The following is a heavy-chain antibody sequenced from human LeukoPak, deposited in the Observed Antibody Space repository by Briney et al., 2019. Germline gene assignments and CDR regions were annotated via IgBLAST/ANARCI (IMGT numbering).Heavy chain of an antibody. Sequence: GGSLRLSCAASGFTFNNYAVHWVRQAPGKGLEWVAVISHDETNKYYADSVKGRFTISRDNSKNTLYLQMNSLRAEDTAVYYCAKDVSIVATGYMDVWGKGTTVTISS. CDR1: GFTFNNYA. J-gene: IGHJ6*03. V-gene: IGHV3-30*04. CDR3: AKDVSIVATGYMDV. CDR2: ISHDETNK. D-gene: IGHD5-12*01.